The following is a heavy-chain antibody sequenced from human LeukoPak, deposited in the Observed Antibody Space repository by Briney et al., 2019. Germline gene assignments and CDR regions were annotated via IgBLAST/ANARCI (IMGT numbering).Heavy chain of an antibody. V-gene: IGHV1-2*02. CDR2: INPNSGGT. J-gene: IGHJ4*02. CDR3: ARDTSVDTAMVFDY. Sequence: ASVKVSCKASGYTFTGYYMHWVRQAPGQGLEWMGWINPNSGGTNYAQKFQGRVTMTRDTSISTAYMELSRLRSDDTAAYYCARDTSVDTAMVFDYWGQGTLVTVSS. CDR1: GYTFTGYY. D-gene: IGHD5-18*01.